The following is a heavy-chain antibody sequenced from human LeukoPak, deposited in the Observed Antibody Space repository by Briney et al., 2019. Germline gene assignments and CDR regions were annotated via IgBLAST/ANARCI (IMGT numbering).Heavy chain of an antibody. CDR1: GGTFSSYA. D-gene: IGHD5-18*01. Sequence: SVKVSCKASGGTFSSYAISWARQAPGQGLEWMGGIIPIFGIANYAQKFQGRVTITADESTSTAYMELSSLRSEDTAVYYCAAVDTAMSYYYYMDVWGKGTTVTVSS. V-gene: IGHV1-69*13. CDR3: AAVDTAMSYYYYMDV. CDR2: IIPIFGIA. J-gene: IGHJ6*03.